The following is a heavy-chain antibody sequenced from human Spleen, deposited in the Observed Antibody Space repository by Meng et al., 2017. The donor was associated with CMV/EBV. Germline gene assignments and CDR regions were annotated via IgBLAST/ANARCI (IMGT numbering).Heavy chain of an antibody. CDR3: AVNYDFWSGRWD. D-gene: IGHD3-3*01. CDR2: INSDGSST. V-gene: IGHV3-74*01. J-gene: IGHJ4*02. CDR1: GFTFDDYG. Sequence: GESLKISCAASGFTFDDYGMSWVRQAPGKGLEWVSGINSDGSSTSYADSVKGRFTISRDNAKNTLYLQMNSLRAEDTAVYYCAVNYDFWSGRWDWGQGTLVTVSS.